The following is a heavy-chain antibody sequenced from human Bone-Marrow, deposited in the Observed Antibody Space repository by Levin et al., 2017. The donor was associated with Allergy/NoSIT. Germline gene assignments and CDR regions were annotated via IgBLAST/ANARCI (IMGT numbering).Heavy chain of an antibody. CDR2: INPNSGGT. V-gene: IGHV1-2*02. J-gene: IGHJ6*02. CDR3: ARDLVGASEGEWHYDYGMDV. D-gene: IGHD1-26*01. Sequence: GESLKISCKASGYTFTGYYMHWVRQAPGQGLEWMGWINPNSGGTNYAQKFQGRVTMTRDTSISTAYMELSRLRSDDTAVYYCARDLVGASEGEWHYDYGMDVWGQGTTVTVSS. CDR1: GYTFTGYY.